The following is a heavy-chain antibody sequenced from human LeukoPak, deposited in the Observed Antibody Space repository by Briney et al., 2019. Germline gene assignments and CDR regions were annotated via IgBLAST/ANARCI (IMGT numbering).Heavy chain of an antibody. V-gene: IGHV4-61*02. CDR2: IYTSGST. J-gene: IGHJ3*02. D-gene: IGHD6-19*01. Sequence: SQTLSLTCTVSGGSISSGSYSWSWIRQPAGKGLVCIGRIYTSGSTNYNPPLKSPVTISVDTPKNQFSLQLSSVTAADTAVYYCARGPWKVAGPHVAFDIWGQGTMVTVSS. CDR1: GGSISSGSYS. CDR3: ARGPWKVAGPHVAFDI.